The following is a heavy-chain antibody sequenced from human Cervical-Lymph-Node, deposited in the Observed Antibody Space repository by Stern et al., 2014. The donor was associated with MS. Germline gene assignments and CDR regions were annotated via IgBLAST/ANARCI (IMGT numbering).Heavy chain of an antibody. CDR3: ARLGWELLLSDRYNWFDP. V-gene: IGHV4-59*08. Sequence: QVQLQESGPGLVKPSETLSLTCTVSGGSISSYYWSWIRQPPGKGLEWIGYIYYSGSTNYNPSLKSRVTISVDTSKNQFSLKLSSVTAADTAVYYCARLGWELLLSDRYNWFDPWGQGTLVTVSS. D-gene: IGHD1-26*01. CDR1: GGSISSYY. J-gene: IGHJ5*02. CDR2: IYYSGST.